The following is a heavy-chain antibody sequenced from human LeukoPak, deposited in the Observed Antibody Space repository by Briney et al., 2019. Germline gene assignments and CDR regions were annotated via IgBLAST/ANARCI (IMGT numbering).Heavy chain of an antibody. Sequence: PGGSLRLSCAASGFTFSSYAMNWVRQAPGKGLEWVSAISGSDGSTYYADSVKGRSTISRDTSKNTLYLQMNSLRAEDTAVYYCAKGIYSSGWSYFDYWGHGTLVTVSS. CDR1: GFTFSSYA. D-gene: IGHD6-19*01. CDR3: AKGIYSSGWSYFDY. CDR2: ISGSDGST. J-gene: IGHJ4*01. V-gene: IGHV3-23*01.